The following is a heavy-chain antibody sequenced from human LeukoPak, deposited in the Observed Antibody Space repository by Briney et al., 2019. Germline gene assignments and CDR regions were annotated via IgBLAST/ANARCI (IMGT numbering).Heavy chain of an antibody. D-gene: IGHD1/OR15-1a*01. CDR2: ISGSGGST. CDR1: GITLSNYG. J-gene: IGHJ4*02. Sequence: GGSLRLSCAVSGITLSNYGVSWVRQAPGKGLEWVAGISGSGGSTNYADSVKGRFTISRDNPKNTLFLQMSSLRAEDTAVYYCLVTTRSRGFDYWGQGTLVTVSS. CDR3: LVTTRSRGFDY. V-gene: IGHV3-23*01.